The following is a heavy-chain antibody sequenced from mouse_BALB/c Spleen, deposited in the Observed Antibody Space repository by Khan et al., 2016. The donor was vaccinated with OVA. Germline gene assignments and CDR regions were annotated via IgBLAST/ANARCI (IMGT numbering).Heavy chain of an antibody. V-gene: IGHV2-2*02. D-gene: IGHD2-13*01. CDR3: ARGGLPFAY. J-gene: IGHJ3*01. CDR1: GFSLSSYG. Sequence: QVQLKQSGPGLVQPSQSLSITCTVSGFSLSSYGVHWVRQSPGKGLEWLGVLWSGGSTDFNAAFISRLSINKDNSKSQVFFKMNSLQTNDSDIYYCARGGLPFAYWGQGTLVTVSA. CDR2: LWSGGST.